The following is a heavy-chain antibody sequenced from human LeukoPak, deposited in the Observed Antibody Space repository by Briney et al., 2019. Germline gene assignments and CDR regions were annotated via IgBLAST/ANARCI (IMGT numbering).Heavy chain of an antibody. Sequence: SETLSLTCAVYGGSFSGYYWSWIRQPPGKGLEWIGEINHSGSTNYNPSLKSRVTISVDTSKNQFSLKLSSVTAADTAVYYCARRGYDFWSGYYPGWFDPWGQGTLVTVSS. CDR3: ARRGYDFWSGYYPGWFDP. D-gene: IGHD3-3*01. CDR2: INHSGST. CDR1: GGSFSGYY. V-gene: IGHV4-34*01. J-gene: IGHJ5*02.